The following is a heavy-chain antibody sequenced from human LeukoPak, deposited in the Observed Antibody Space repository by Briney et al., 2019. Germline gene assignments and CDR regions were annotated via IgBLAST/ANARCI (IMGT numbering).Heavy chain of an antibody. CDR3: ARGAGAYSHPYDY. CDR1: GFTFSTYW. CDR2: IKQDGSEK. Sequence: GGSLRLSCAASGFTFSTYWMSWVRQAPGKGLEWVASIKQDGSEKYYVDSVKGRFTISRDNAKNSLYLQMNSLRAEDTAVYYCARGAGAYSHPYDYWGQGTLVTVSS. V-gene: IGHV3-7*01. D-gene: IGHD4/OR15-4a*01. J-gene: IGHJ4*02.